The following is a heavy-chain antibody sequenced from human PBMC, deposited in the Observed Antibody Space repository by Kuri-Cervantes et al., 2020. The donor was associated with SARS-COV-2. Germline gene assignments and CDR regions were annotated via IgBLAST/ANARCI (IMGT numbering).Heavy chain of an antibody. CDR1: GGSISSYY. CDR2: IYYSGST. D-gene: IGHD6-19*01. Sequence: ESLKISCTVSGGSISSYYWSWIRQPPGKGLEWIGYIYYSGSTNYNPSLKSRVTISVDTPKNQFSLKLSSVTAADTAVYYCARLRGAVAEGFGYWGQGTLVTVSS. CDR3: ARLRGAVAEGFGY. V-gene: IGHV4-59*12. J-gene: IGHJ4*02.